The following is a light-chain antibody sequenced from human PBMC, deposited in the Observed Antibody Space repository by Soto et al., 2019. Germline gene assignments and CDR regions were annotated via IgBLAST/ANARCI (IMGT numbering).Light chain of an antibody. CDR3: QQYDHWPPYS. CDR1: RSVSRF. J-gene: IGKJ2*01. V-gene: IGKV3-15*01. Sequence: TQSPVTLSVSPGDRASLSCRASRSVSRFLAWYQQTPGQPPRLLIYAASSRVLGVPARFTGSGSGTDFTLTISAVQSEDAAIYYCQQYDHWPPYSFGQGTRLEI. CDR2: AAS.